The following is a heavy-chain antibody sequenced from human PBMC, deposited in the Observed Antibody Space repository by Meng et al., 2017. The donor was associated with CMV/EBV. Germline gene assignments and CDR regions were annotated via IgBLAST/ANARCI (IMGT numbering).Heavy chain of an antibody. D-gene: IGHD1-26*01. Sequence: VQPVHPGAEVKNPGASVKVSCQASGHTVTSSYMHWVRQAPGHGLEWMGITNPSGGSTSYAQKFQVRVTMTRDTSTSTVYIELSSLRSEDTAVYYCARESGSVGDYWGQGTLVTVSS. CDR1: GHTVTSSY. V-gene: IGHV1-46*01. CDR3: ARESGSVGDY. CDR2: TNPSGGST. J-gene: IGHJ4*02.